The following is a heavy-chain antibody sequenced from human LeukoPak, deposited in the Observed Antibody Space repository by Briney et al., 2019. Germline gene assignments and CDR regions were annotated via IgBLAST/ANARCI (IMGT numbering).Heavy chain of an antibody. CDR3: ARASYSDAFDI. CDR1: GFTFSSYA. V-gene: IGHV3-64*01. D-gene: IGHD2-15*01. J-gene: IGHJ3*02. Sequence: TGGSLRLSCAASGFTFSSYAMHWVRQAPGKGLEYVSAISSNGGSTYYANSVKGRFTISRDNSKNTLYLQMGSLRAEDMAVYYCARASYSDAFDIWGQGTMVTVSS. CDR2: ISSNGGST.